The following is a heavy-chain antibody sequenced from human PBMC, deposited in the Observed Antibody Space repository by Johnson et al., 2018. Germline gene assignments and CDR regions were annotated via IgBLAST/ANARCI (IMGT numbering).Heavy chain of an antibody. D-gene: IGHD1-26*01. CDR2: ASYDGGHK. V-gene: IGHV3-30-3*01. CDR1: EFTFSTYA. J-gene: IGHJ3*02. Sequence: QVQLVQSGGGVVQPGRSLRLSCAASEFTFSTYAMHWVRQAPGKGLEWVAVASYDGGHKYYADSVKGRFTISRDNSKNTLYLQMNSLRAEDTAGYYCARGVGGGYYGNAFDIWGQGTMVTVSS. CDR3: ARGVGGGYYGNAFDI.